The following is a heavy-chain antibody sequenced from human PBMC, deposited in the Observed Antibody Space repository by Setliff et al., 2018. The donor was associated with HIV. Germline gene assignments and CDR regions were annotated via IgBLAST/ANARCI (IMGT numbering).Heavy chain of an antibody. D-gene: IGHD3-10*01. J-gene: IGHJ3*02. Sequence: PSETLSLTCTVSGDSISGGGYFWSWVRQHPGKGLEWIGYLYYTGNTYYNPSLKSRITISIDTSKNQFSLNLNSVTAADTAVYYCARVPRITTLRNAFDIWGQGTMVTVSS. CDR3: ARVPRITTLRNAFDI. CDR1: GDSISGGGYF. V-gene: IGHV4-31*03. CDR2: LYYTGNT.